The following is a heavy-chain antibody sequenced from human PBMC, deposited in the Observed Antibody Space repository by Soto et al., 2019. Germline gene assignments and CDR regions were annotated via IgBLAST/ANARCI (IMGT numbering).Heavy chain of an antibody. V-gene: IGHV4-59*08. J-gene: IGHJ6*03. D-gene: IGHD3-3*01. Sequence: PSETLSLTCTVSGGSISSYYWSWIRQPPGKGLEWIGYIYYSGSTNYNPSLKSRVTISVDTSKNQFSLKLSSVTAADTAVYYCARHVSYEEWLLSPLDYYYMDVRGKGTTVTVPS. CDR3: ARHVSYEEWLLSPLDYYYMDV. CDR2: IYYSGST. CDR1: GGSISSYY.